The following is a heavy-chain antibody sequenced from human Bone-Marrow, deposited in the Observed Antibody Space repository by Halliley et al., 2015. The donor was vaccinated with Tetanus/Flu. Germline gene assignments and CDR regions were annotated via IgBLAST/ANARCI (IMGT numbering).Heavy chain of an antibody. CDR2: VYDDGTT. Sequence: TLSLTCTVSGGSITDYYWSWIRQSPGKELEWIGSVYDDGTTYIHPSLKSRVTISVDRSQNQFSLDLRSPTDADTAVYYCARDYSNFVHWGQGTLVTVSS. J-gene: IGHJ5*02. CDR3: ARDYSNFVH. V-gene: IGHV4-59*01. D-gene: IGHD4-4*01. CDR1: GGSITDYY.